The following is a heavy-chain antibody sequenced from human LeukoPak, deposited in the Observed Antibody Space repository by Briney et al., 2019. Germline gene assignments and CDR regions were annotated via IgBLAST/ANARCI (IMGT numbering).Heavy chain of an antibody. CDR3: ARAIQLRDLNFDY. CDR2: ISAYNGYT. J-gene: IGHJ4*02. CDR1: GGTFSNYA. Sequence: ASVKVSCKASGGTFSNYAISWVRQAPGQGLEWMGWISAYNGYTNYAHKLQGRVTLTTDTSTSTAYMELRSLRSDDTAVYYCARAIQLRDLNFDYWGQGTLVTVSS. D-gene: IGHD5-18*01. V-gene: IGHV1-18*01.